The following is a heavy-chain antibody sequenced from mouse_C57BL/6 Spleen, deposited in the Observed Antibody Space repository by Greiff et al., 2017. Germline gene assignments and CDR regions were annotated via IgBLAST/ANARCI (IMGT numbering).Heavy chain of an antibody. V-gene: IGHV1-59*01. CDR1: GYTFTSYW. CDR3: ARQVGNYEDY. D-gene: IGHD2-1*01. Sequence: QVQLQQPGAELVRPGTSVKLSCKASGYTFTSYWMHWVKQRPGQGLEWIGVIDPSDSYTNYNQKFKGKATLTVDTSSSTAYMQLSSLTSEDSAVYYCARQVGNYEDYWGQGTTLTVSS. J-gene: IGHJ2*01. CDR2: IDPSDSYT.